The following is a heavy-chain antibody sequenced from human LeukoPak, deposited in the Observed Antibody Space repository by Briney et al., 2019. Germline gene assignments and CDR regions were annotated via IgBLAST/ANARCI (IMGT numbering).Heavy chain of an antibody. CDR1: GGSLSSGGYS. J-gene: IGHJ4*02. D-gene: IGHD3-22*01. V-gene: IGHV4-30-2*01. CDR3: ARVVRRADYYDSSGYFDY. CDR2: IYHSGST. Sequence: SQTLSLTCAVSGGSLSSGGYSWSWIRQPPGKGLEWIGYIYHSGSTYYNPSLKSRVTISVDRSKNQFSLKLSSVTAADTAVYYCARVVRRADYYDSSGYFDYWGQGTLVTVSS.